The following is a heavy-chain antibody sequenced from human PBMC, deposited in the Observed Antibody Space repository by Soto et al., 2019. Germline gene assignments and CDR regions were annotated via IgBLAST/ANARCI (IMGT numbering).Heavy chain of an antibody. J-gene: IGHJ4*02. D-gene: IGHD3-10*01. V-gene: IGHV3-23*01. CDR2: ISGGGDTT. CDR1: GFTFNNHA. CDR3: AKGRGGSGSLTPRVDF. Sequence: EVQLLESGGGLVQSGGSLRLSCAASGFTFNNHAMTWVRQAPGKGLEWVSAISGGGDTTSYADSVKGRFTVSRDGSKNTLYLQMSSLRAEDTALYYCAKGRGGSGSLTPRVDFWGQGTLVTVSS.